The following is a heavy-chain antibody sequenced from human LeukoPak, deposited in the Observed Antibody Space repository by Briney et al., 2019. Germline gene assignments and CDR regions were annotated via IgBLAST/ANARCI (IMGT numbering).Heavy chain of an antibody. D-gene: IGHD3-16*01. J-gene: IGHJ3*02. CDR1: GGSISSGSYY. CDR2: LHYSGTT. Sequence: SETLSLTCTVSGGSISSGSYYWSWIRQPAGKGLEWIGHLHYSGTTNYNPSLKSRVTISVDTSKNQFSLKLSSVTAADTAVYYCARLAYPDAFDIWGQGTMVTVSS. V-gene: IGHV4-61*09. CDR3: ARLAYPDAFDI.